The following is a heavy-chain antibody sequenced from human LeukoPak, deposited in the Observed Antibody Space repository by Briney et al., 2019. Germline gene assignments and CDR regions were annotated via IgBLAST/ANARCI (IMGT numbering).Heavy chain of an antibody. CDR3: ATHYDFWSGYSLDY. CDR2: ISGSGGST. J-gene: IGHJ4*02. D-gene: IGHD3-3*01. V-gene: IGHV3-23*01. CDR1: GFTFSSYA. Sequence: GGSLRLSCAASGFTFSSYAMSWVRQAPGKGLEWVSAISGSGGSTYYADSVKGRFTTSRDNSKNTLYLQMNSLRAEDTAVYYCATHYDFWSGYSLDYWGQGTLVTVSS.